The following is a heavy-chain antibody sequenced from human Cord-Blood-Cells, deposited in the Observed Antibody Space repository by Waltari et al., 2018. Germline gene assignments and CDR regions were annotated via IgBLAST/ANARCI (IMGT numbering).Heavy chain of an antibody. CDR1: GGSISSGGYS. CDR2: IYYSGST. CDR3: ARARQVAVASSFDY. J-gene: IGHJ4*02. V-gene: IGHV4-31*03. Sequence: QVQLQESGPGLVQPSQTLSLTCTVSGGSISSGGYSWSWIRQTPGKGLEWIGYIYYSGSTYYNPSLKSRVTISVDTSKNQFSLKLSSVTAADTAVYYCARARQVAVASSFDYWGQGTLGTVSS. D-gene: IGHD6-19*01.